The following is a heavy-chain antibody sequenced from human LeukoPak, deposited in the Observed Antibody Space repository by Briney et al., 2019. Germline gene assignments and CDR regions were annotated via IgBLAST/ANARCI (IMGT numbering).Heavy chain of an antibody. CDR2: INSDGSST. CDR1: GFTFSNFW. Sequence: GGSLRLSCAASGFTFSNFWMYWVRQAPGKGLVWVSRINSDGSSTSYADSVKGRFTISRDNAKNTLYLQMNSLRAEDTAVYYCARDEYSYGYLGYWGQGTLVTVSS. CDR3: ARDEYSYGYLGY. J-gene: IGHJ4*02. D-gene: IGHD5-18*01. V-gene: IGHV3-74*01.